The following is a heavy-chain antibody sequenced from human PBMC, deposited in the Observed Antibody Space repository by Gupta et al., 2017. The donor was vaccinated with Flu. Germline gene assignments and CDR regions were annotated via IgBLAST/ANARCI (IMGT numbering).Heavy chain of an antibody. J-gene: IGHJ6*02. V-gene: IGHV1-69*06. CDR2: IIPIFGTA. CDR3: ARNVVAAPPSLNYYYGMDV. Sequence: QVQLVQSGAEVKKPGSSVKVSCKASGGTFSSYAISWVRQAPGQGLEWMGGIIPIFGTANYAQKFQGRVTITADKSTSTAYMELSSLRSEDTAVYYCARNVVAAPPSLNYYYGMDVWGQGTTVTVSS. CDR1: GGTFSSYA. D-gene: IGHD2-15*01.